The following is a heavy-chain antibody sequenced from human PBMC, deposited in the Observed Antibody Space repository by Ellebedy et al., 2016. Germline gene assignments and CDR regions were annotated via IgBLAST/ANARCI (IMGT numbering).Heavy chain of an antibody. V-gene: IGHV3-30*18. D-gene: IGHD3-22*01. Sequence: GGSLRLSXAASGLTFSNHAMHWVRQAPGKGLEWVTVISFDGTNTYYADSVRGRFVISRENSRHTLNLQMNSLRVEDTAVYFCAKLPPLHYYDSSAYTSDSWGQGTLVTVSS. J-gene: IGHJ5*02. CDR2: ISFDGTNT. CDR1: GLTFSNHA. CDR3: AKLPPLHYYDSSAYTSDS.